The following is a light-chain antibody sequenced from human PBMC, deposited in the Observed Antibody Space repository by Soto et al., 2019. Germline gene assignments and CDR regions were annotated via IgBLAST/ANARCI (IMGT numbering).Light chain of an antibody. J-gene: IGLJ1*01. Sequence: QSALTQPGSVSGSPGQSITIYCTGTNSDIGGYNLVSWFQHHPGKAPKLVIYEVTHRPSGVSNRFSGSKSGNTASLTISGLQAEDEADYYCSSYTSSSTYVFGTGTKLTVL. CDR1: NSDIGGYNL. V-gene: IGLV2-14*01. CDR3: SSYTSSSTYV. CDR2: EVT.